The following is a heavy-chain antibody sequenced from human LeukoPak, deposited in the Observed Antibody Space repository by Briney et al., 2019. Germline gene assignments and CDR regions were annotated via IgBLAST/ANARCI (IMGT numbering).Heavy chain of an antibody. V-gene: IGHV3-11*01. CDR3: AKGIAAAVSTGYFDY. J-gene: IGHJ4*02. D-gene: IGHD6-13*01. CDR1: GFTFSDYY. CDR2: ISSSGSAI. Sequence: PGGSLRLSCAASGFTFSDYYMSWIRQAPGKGLEWVSYISSSGSAIYYADSVKGRFTISRDNAKNSLYLQMNSLRAEDTALYYCAKGIAAAVSTGYFDYWGQGTLVTVSS.